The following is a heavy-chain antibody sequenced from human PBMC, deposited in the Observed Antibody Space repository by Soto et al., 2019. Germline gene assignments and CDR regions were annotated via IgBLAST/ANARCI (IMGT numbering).Heavy chain of an antibody. CDR2: ISYDGSNK. V-gene: IGHV3-30*18. J-gene: IGHJ6*02. D-gene: IGHD1-1*01. CDR3: AKVGNAAGAYYYYGMDV. CDR1: GFTFSSYG. Sequence: GSLRLSCAASGFTFSSYGMHWVRQAPGKGLEWVAVISYDGSNKYYADSVKGRFTISRDNSKNTLYLQMNSLRAEDTAVYYCAKVGNAAGAYYYYGMDVWGQGTTVTVSS.